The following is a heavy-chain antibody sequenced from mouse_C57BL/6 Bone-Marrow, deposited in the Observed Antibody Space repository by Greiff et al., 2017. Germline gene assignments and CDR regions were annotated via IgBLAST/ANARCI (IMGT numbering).Heavy chain of an antibody. CDR2: IDPANGNT. J-gene: IGHJ4*01. CDR3: VTHYCGSSYGAMDY. D-gene: IGHD1-1*01. V-gene: IGHV14-3*01. Sequence: EVQLQQSVAELVRPGASVKLSCTASGFNIKNTYMHWVKQRPEQGLEWIGRIDPANGNTKYAPKFQGKATITADTSSNTAYLQLSSLTSEDTAIYYCVTHYCGSSYGAMDYWGQGTSVTVSS. CDR1: GFNIKNTY.